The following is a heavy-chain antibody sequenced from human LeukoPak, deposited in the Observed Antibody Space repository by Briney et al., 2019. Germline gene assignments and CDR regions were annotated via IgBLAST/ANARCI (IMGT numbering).Heavy chain of an antibody. CDR3: ARRMVRGVFADWFDP. D-gene: IGHD3-10*01. Sequence: SETLSLTCTVSGGSISNYYWSWIRQPPGKELEWIGHISNGGSTNYNPSLKTRVTMSLDTSKNQFSLKLYSVTGADAAVYYCARRMVRGVFADWFDPWGQGTLVTVSS. CDR1: GGSISNYY. V-gene: IGHV4-59*08. J-gene: IGHJ5*02. CDR2: ISNGGST.